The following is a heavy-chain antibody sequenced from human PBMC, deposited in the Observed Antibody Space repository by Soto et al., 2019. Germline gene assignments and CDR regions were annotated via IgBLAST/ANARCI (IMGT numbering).Heavy chain of an antibody. Sequence: QVQVMQSGAEVKKPGASVKVSCKASGHTFSDYGINWVRQAPGQGLEWMGRISGYNTNPNYALHVEGRVTMTTDTSTSTAYMELRSLTSDDTAVYYCAIGRSGDFAYYFHYWGQGTRVTVAS. CDR3: AIGRSGDFAYYFHY. V-gene: IGHV1-18*01. D-gene: IGHD2-21*01. CDR2: ISGYNTNP. J-gene: IGHJ4*02. CDR1: GHTFSDYG.